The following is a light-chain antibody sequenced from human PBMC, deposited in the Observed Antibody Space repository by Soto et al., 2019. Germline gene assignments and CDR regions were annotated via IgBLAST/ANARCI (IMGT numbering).Light chain of an antibody. J-gene: IGKJ1*01. Sequence: EVVLTQSPGSLSFSPGERATLSCRASQSVMSNYLSWYQQKPGQPPRLLIYGASSRATGIPDRFSGSGSGTEFTLTISSLQSEDFAVYYCQQYKNGWTFGQGTKVDIK. V-gene: IGKV3-20*01. CDR1: QSVMSNY. CDR2: GAS. CDR3: QQYKNGWT.